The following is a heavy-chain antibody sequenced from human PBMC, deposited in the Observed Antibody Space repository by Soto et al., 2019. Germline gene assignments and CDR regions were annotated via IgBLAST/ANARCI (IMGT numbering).Heavy chain of an antibody. J-gene: IGHJ6*02. CDR2: IIPIFGTA. D-gene: IGHD3-10*01. CDR1: GGTFSSYA. CDR3: ARERYYYGSGDPPDYYYYYGMDV. Sequence: QVQLVQSGAEVKKPGSSVKVSCKASGGTFSSYAISWVRQAPGQGLEWMGGIIPIFGTANYAQKFQGRVTITADESTSTAYMELSSLRSEDTAVYYCARERYYYGSGDPPDYYYYYGMDVWGQGTTVTVSS. V-gene: IGHV1-69*01.